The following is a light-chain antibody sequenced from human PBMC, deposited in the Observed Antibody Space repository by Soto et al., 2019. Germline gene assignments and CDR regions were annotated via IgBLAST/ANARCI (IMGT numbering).Light chain of an antibody. J-gene: IGKJ1*01. V-gene: IGKV3-20*01. CDR3: QQYFTSPWK. Sequence: EIVLTQSPGTLSLSPGERATLSCRASQSVSSTKLAWYQQRPGQAPRLLIFGASNRATGVPDRFSGSGSGTDFTLAISRLEPEDFAVYYCQQYFTSPWKCGQGTTVEV. CDR1: QSVSSTK. CDR2: GAS.